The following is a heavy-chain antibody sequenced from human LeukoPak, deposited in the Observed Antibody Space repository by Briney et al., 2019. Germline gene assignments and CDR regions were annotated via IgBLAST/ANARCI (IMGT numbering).Heavy chain of an antibody. D-gene: IGHD1-1*01. CDR1: GFTFSSYA. CDR2: VSGGGGPSIL. V-gene: IGHV3-23*01. J-gene: IGHJ4*02. CDR3: ARTPSLSVYNCPTQRCMSVTHYPFDY. Sequence: GGSLRLSCAASGFTFSSYAMSWVRQAPGKGLEWVSSVSGGGGPSILYYADSVKGRFTISRDNSKNTLFLQMNSLRAEDTAVYYCARTPSLSVYNCPTQRCMSVTHYPFDYWGQGTLVTVSS.